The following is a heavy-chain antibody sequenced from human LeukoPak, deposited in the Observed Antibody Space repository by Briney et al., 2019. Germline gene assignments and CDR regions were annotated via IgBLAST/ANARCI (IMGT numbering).Heavy chain of an antibody. J-gene: IGHJ4*02. CDR2: IYYSGST. CDR3: ARVDTAMGSSDY. CDR1: GGSINGGNYY. V-gene: IGHV4-61*10. Sequence: SSETLSLTCTVSGGSINGGNYYWTWIRQPAGKGLEWIGYIYYSGSTNYNPSLKSRVTISVDTSKNQFSLKLSSVTAADTAVYYCARVDTAMGSSDYWGQGTLVTVSS. D-gene: IGHD5-18*01.